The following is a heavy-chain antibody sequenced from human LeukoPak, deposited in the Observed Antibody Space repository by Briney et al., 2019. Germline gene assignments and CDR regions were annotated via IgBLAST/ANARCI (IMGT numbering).Heavy chain of an antibody. V-gene: IGHV3-30-3*01. J-gene: IGHJ4*02. CDR2: ISYDGSNK. CDR1: GFTFSSYA. Sequence: PGGSLRLSCAASGFTFSSYAMHWVRQAPGKGLEWVAVISYDGSNKYYADSVKGRFTISRDNSKNTLYLQMNGLRAEDTAVYYCARDVLRSFDYWGQGTLVTVSS. CDR3: ARDVLRSFDY. D-gene: IGHD2-15*01.